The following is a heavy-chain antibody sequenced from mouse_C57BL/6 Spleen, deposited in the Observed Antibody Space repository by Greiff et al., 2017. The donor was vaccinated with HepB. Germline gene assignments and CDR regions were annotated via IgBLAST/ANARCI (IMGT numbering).Heavy chain of an antibody. CDR3: ARSVGNYGYYAMDY. V-gene: IGHV1-69*01. J-gene: IGHJ4*01. Sequence: VQLQQSGAELVMPGASVKLSCKASGYTFTSYWMHWVKQRPGQGLEWIGEIDPSDSYTNYNQKFKGKSTLTVDKSSSTAYMQLSSLTSEDSAVYYCARSVGNYGYYAMDYWGQGTSVTVSS. D-gene: IGHD2-1*01. CDR2: IDPSDSYT. CDR1: GYTFTSYW.